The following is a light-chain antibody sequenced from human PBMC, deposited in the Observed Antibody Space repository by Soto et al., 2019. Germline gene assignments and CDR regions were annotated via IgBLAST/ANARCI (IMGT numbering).Light chain of an antibody. CDR3: CSYAGSSTYVV. V-gene: IGLV2-23*02. CDR1: SSDVGSYNL. Sequence: QSVLTQPASVSGSPGQSITISCTGTSSDVGSYNLVSWYQQQPGKAPKLMIYEVSKRPSGVSNRFSGSKSGNTASLTISGLQAEDEAEYYCCSYAGSSTYVVFGGGTKLTVL. CDR2: EVS. J-gene: IGLJ2*01.